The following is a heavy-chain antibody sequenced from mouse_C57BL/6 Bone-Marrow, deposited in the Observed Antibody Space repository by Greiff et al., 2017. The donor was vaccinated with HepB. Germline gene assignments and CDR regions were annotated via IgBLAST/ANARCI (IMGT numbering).Heavy chain of an antibody. CDR3: GRCGITTVVWDAMDY. V-gene: IGHV1-55*01. Sequence: QVQLQQPGAELVKPGASVKMSCKASGYTFTSYWITWVKQRPGQGLEWIGDIYPGSGSTNYNEKFKSKATLTVDTSSSTAYMQLSSLTSEDSAVYYCGRCGITTVVWDAMDYWGQGTPVTVSS. D-gene: IGHD1-1*01. CDR2: IYPGSGST. J-gene: IGHJ4*01. CDR1: GYTFTSYW.